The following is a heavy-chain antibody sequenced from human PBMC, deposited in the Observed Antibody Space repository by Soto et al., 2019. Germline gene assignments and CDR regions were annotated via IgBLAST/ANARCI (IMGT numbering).Heavy chain of an antibody. V-gene: IGHV3-30*18. D-gene: IGHD5-12*01. CDR3: AKGGRKWLVTSEFNY. CDR2: VSHDGRNT. J-gene: IGHJ4*02. Sequence: VQLVESGGGVVQPGRSLRLSCAASGFTFSDYAMHWVRQAPGKGLEWVAVVSHDGRNTHYADSVKGRFTISRDSSKNKVSLEMTSLSADDMAVYYCAKGGRKWLVTSEFNYWGQGALVTVSS. CDR1: GFTFSDYA.